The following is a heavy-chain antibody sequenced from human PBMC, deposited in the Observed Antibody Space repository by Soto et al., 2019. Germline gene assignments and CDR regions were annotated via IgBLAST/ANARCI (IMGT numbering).Heavy chain of an antibody. CDR2: ISGGDTT. CDR1: GFTFTSYS. D-gene: IGHD3-10*01. J-gene: IGHJ4*02. Sequence: EVQLFESGGGLVQPGGSLRLSCAASGFTFTSYSMNWVRQAPGKGLEWVSTISGGDTTFYADSVKGRFTISRDESKNTLYLEMNSLRVDDTAVYFCAKRDSGSGTSPPLIGSWGQGTLVTVSS. V-gene: IGHV3-23*01. CDR3: AKRDSGSGTSPPLIGS.